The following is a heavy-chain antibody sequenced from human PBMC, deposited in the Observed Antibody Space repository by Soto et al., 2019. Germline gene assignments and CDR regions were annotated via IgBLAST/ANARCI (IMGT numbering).Heavy chain of an antibody. V-gene: IGHV1-69*01. CDR2: IIPLFGTA. D-gene: IGHD5-12*01. J-gene: IGHJ4*02. CDR1: GGTFSTYD. Sequence: QVQLVQSGAEVKKPGSSVKVSCKASGGTFSTYDICWVRQAPGQGLEWMGGIIPLFGTANYAQKFQGRVTIIADESTRTAYMELRRLRSEDTAVYYCAINEGTDGYKFAYWGQGTLATVSS. CDR3: AINEGTDGYKFAY.